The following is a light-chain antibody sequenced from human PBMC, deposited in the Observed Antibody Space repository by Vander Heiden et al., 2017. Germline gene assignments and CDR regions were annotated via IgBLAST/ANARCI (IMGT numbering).Light chain of an antibody. J-gene: IGKJ2*01. CDR1: ETIRNY. Sequence: DIQLTQSPSSLSASVGDSVTITCRANETIRNYVNCYQQRPGKAPNLLISAASRLHSGVPSRFSGRGSGTDFSLTIRSLQLEDFATYYCQQSYSSQYTFGQGTRLEV. CDR2: AAS. CDR3: QQSYSSQYT. V-gene: IGKV1-39*01.